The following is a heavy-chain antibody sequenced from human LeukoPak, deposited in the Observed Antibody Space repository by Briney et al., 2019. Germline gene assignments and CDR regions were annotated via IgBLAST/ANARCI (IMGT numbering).Heavy chain of an antibody. CDR1: GGSLNTGSFY. V-gene: IGHV4-61*02. CDR3: ATERVYGVSSPAFDN. J-gene: IGHJ4*02. D-gene: IGHD4-17*01. Sequence: SETLSLTCTVSGGSLNTGSFYWSWVRQPAGKGLEWIGRSYTGGSGMYNPSLKSRVSISLDTSKNQFSLKLSSVTAADTGIYYCATERVYGVSSPAFDNWGQGTLVTVSS. CDR2: SYTGGSG.